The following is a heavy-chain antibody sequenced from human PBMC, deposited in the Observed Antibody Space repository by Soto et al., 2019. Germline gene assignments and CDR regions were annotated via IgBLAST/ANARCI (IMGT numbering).Heavy chain of an antibody. D-gene: IGHD1-26*01. CDR1: GGSMTSSNW. CDR3: ARSEATGLDH. V-gene: IGHV4-4*02. J-gene: IGHJ4*02. Sequence: QVQLQESGPGLVKPSGTLSLTCTVSGGSMTSSNWWNWVRQSPGKGLEWIGEAHHSGRTNYNPSLKIRVNISVDKSKNHFSLKLSSLTAADTAVYYCARSEATGLDHWGQGTLVTVSS. CDR2: AHHSGRT.